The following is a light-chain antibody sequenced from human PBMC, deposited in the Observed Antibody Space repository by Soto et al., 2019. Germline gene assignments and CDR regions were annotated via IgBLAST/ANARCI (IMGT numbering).Light chain of an antibody. V-gene: IGKV1-5*03. CDR3: QQYKSFSLT. CDR1: QSISNW. CDR2: KTS. J-gene: IGKJ4*01. Sequence: DIQMTQSPSTLSASVGDRVTITCRASQSISNWLAWYQQKPGKAPKLLIYKTSNLDSGVPSSFSGSGSGTEFSLTISSLQPDDFATYYCQQYKSFSLTFGGGTRVEVK.